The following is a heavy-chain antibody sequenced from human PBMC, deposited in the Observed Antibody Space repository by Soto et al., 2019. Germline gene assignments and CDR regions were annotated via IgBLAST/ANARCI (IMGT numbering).Heavy chain of an antibody. CDR3: ARDFYQSSGYCDY. Sequence: QVQLVQSGAEVKKPGASVTVSCKAYGYTFSSYGLSWVRQAPGQGLEWMGWISAYSGNTVYTQRFKGRLTMATDTSTGTAYMELRSLRSDDTAVYYCARDFYQSSGYCDYWGQGTLVTVSS. CDR1: GYTFSSYG. CDR2: ISAYSGNT. J-gene: IGHJ4*02. D-gene: IGHD3-22*01. V-gene: IGHV1-18*01.